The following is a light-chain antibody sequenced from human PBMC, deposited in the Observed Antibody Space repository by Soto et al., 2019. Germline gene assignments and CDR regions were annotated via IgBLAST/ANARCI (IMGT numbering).Light chain of an antibody. Sequence: EIVLTQSPGTLSLSPGERATLSCRASQSVSSSYLAWYQQKPGQAPRLLIYDASSRATGIPDRFSGSGSGPDFTLTISRLGPEEFAVYYCQQYGSSSYTFGQGTKLEIK. J-gene: IGKJ2*01. CDR3: QQYGSSSYT. CDR2: DAS. CDR1: QSVSSSY. V-gene: IGKV3-20*01.